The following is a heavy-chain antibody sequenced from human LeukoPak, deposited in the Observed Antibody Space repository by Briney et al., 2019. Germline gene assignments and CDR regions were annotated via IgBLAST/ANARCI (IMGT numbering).Heavy chain of an antibody. D-gene: IGHD6-19*01. CDR2: ISSSSGYI. CDR1: GFTFSSYS. V-gene: IGHV3-21*01. J-gene: IGHJ4*02. Sequence: GGSLRLSCAVSGFTFSSYSMNWVRQAPGKGLEWVSSISSSSGYIYYADSVKGRSIISRDNAKKSLYLQMNSLRAEDTAVYYCARADDSSGLCFDYWGQGSVVTVSS. CDR3: ARADDSSGLCFDY.